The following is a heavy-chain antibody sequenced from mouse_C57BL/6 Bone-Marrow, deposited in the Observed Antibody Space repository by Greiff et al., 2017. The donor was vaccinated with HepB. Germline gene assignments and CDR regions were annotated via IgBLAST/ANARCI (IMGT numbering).Heavy chain of an antibody. Sequence: EVKLMESGGGLVKPGGSLKLSCAASGFTFSSYTMSWVRQTPEKRLEWVATISGGGGNTYYPDSVKGRFTISRDNAKNTLYLQMSSLRSEDTALYYWARQIYYYGSRGGFAYWGQGTLVTVSA. D-gene: IGHD1-1*01. V-gene: IGHV5-9*01. CDR3: ARQIYYYGSRGGFAY. CDR1: GFTFSSYT. CDR2: ISGGGGNT. J-gene: IGHJ3*01.